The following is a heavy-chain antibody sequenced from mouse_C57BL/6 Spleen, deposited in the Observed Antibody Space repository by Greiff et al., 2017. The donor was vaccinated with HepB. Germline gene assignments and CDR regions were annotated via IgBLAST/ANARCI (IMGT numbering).Heavy chain of an antibody. D-gene: IGHD2-13*01. CDR1: GFTFSSYA. V-gene: IGHV5-9-1*02. Sequence: EVKLVESGAGLVKPGGSLKLSCAASGFTFSSYAMSWVRQTPEKRLEWVAYISSGGDYIYYADTVKGRFTISRDNARNTLYLQMSSLKSEDTAMYYCTRVTRGYFDVWGTGTTVTVSS. CDR3: TRVTRGYFDV. J-gene: IGHJ1*03. CDR2: ISSGGDYI.